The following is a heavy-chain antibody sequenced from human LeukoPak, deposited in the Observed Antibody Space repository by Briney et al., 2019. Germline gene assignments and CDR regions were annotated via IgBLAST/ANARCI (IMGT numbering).Heavy chain of an antibody. CDR1: GYTFTSYG. D-gene: IGHD6-19*01. V-gene: IGHV1-18*01. CDR3: ARGPEWWLADWYFDL. CDR2: ISAYNGNT. Sequence: ASVKVSCKASGYTFTSYGISWVRQAPGQGLEWMGWISAYNGNTNYAQKLQGRVTMTTDTSTSTAYMELRSLRSDDTAVYYCARGPEWWLADWYFDLWGRGTLVTVSS. J-gene: IGHJ2*01.